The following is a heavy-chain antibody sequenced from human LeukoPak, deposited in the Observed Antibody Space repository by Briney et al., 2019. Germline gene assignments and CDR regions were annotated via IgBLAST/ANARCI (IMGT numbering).Heavy chain of an antibody. D-gene: IGHD2-15*01. Sequence: SETLSLACTVSGGSISSGSYYWGWIRQPPGKGLEWIGSIYYSGSTYYNPSLRSRVTISVDTSKNQFSLKLSSVTAADTAVYYCARQQGYCSGGSCYSPAHWFDPWGQGTLVTVSS. J-gene: IGHJ5*02. CDR3: ARQQGYCSGGSCYSPAHWFDP. CDR1: GGSISSGSYY. V-gene: IGHV4-39*01. CDR2: IYYSGST.